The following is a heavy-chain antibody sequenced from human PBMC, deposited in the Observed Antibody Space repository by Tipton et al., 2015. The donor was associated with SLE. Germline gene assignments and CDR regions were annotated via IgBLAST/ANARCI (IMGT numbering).Heavy chain of an antibody. CDR1: GGSISSYY. D-gene: IGHD3-16*01. CDR3: ARHGIGASGLGGY. Sequence: LRLSCTVSGGSISSYYWGWFRQPPGKGLEWIGSSYYSGSTYYNPSLKSRVTISVDTSKNQFSLKLSSVTAADTAVYYCARHGIGASGLGGYWGQGTLVTVSS. CDR2: SYYSGST. V-gene: IGHV4-39*01. J-gene: IGHJ4*02.